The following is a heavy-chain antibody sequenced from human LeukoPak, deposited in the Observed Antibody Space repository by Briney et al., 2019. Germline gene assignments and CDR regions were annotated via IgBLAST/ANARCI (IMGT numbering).Heavy chain of an antibody. Sequence: SETLSLTCTVSGGSISSSSYYWGWIRPPPGKGLEWIGCIYYSGSTYYNPSLKSRVTISVDTSKNQFSLKLSSVTAADTAVYYCARVIAVAGTLYWGQGSLVTVSS. CDR3: ARVIAVAGTLY. D-gene: IGHD6-19*01. CDR1: GGSISSSSYY. CDR2: IYYSGST. J-gene: IGHJ4*02. V-gene: IGHV4-39*01.